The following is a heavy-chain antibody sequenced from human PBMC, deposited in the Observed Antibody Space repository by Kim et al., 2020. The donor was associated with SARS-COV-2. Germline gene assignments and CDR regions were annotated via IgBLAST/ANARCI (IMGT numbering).Heavy chain of an antibody. V-gene: IGHV3-53*01. Sequence: GGSLRLSCAASGFTVSSNYMSWVRQAPGKGLEWVSVVYSGGSTYYADSVKGRFTISRDNSKNTLYLQMNSLSAEDTAVNYCARVIAVAGEIDYWGQGTLVSVSS. J-gene: IGHJ4*02. CDR3: ARVIAVAGEIDY. D-gene: IGHD6-19*01. CDR2: VYSGGST. CDR1: GFTVSSNY.